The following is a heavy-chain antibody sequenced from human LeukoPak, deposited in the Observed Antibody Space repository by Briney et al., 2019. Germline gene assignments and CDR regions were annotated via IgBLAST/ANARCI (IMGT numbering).Heavy chain of an antibody. V-gene: IGHV3-30-3*01. Sequence: GGSLRLSCAASGSIFSSYAMHWVRQAPGSGLEWVAVISYDGSSKYYADSVKGRFSISRANAKNTLYLYMNSLRVEDTAIYYCARDLGASGSPRDWYYFDNWGQGTLVAVSS. CDR3: ARDLGASGSPRDWYYFDN. D-gene: IGHD1-26*01. CDR1: GSIFSSYA. CDR2: ISYDGSSK. J-gene: IGHJ4*02.